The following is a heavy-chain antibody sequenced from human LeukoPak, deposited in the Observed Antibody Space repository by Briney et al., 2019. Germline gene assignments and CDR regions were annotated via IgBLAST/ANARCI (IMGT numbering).Heavy chain of an antibody. V-gene: IGHV4-59*11. D-gene: IGHD5-18*01. J-gene: IGHJ4*02. Sequence: SETLSLTCTVSGASMSTHYWSWLRQPPGKGLEWIGYLLDSWRTKDNPSLQSRVTLSADTSKNQFSLRLTSVSAADTAVYYCATIRRGSIYGYFDFWGQGILVTVSS. CDR3: ATIRRGSIYGYFDF. CDR1: GASMSTHY. CDR2: LLDSWRT.